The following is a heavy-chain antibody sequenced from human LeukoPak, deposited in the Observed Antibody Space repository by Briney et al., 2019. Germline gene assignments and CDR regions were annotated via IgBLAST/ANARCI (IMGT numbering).Heavy chain of an antibody. V-gene: IGHV6-1*01. Sequence: SQTLSLTCAISGDSVSSNSVTWNWIRQSPSRGLEWLGRTYYRSTWYNDYAVSVRGRITVNPDTSKNQFSLKLSSVTAADTAVYYCARGPVDIVATIKVPFDYWGQGTLVTVSS. CDR1: GDSVSSNSVT. J-gene: IGHJ4*02. CDR3: ARGPVDIVATIKVPFDY. D-gene: IGHD5-12*01. CDR2: TYYRSTWYN.